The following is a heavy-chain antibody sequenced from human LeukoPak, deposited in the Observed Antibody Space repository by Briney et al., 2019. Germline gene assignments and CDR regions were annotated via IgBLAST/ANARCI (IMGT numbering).Heavy chain of an antibody. Sequence: QTGGSLRLSCTASGFTFGDYAMSWFRQAPGKGLEWVGFIRSKAYGGTTEYAASVKGRFTISRDDSKSIAYLQMNSLKTEDTAVYYCTRDGEPPAMVLYYFDYWGQGTLASVSS. V-gene: IGHV3-49*03. D-gene: IGHD5-18*01. CDR1: GFTFGDYA. CDR2: IRSKAYGGTT. CDR3: TRDGEPPAMVLYYFDY. J-gene: IGHJ4*02.